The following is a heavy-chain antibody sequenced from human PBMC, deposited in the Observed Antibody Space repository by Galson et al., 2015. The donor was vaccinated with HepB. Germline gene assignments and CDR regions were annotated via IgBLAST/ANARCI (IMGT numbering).Heavy chain of an antibody. D-gene: IGHD3-16*01. CDR1: GGTFSSYA. CDR2: IIPIFGTA. CDR3: ARNPAYTGWFDP. J-gene: IGHJ5*02. Sequence: SVKVSCKASGGTFSSYAISWVRQAPGQGLEWMGGIIPIFGTANYAQKFQGRVTITADESTSTAYMELSSLRSEDTAVYYCARNPAYTGWFDPWGQGTLVTVSS. V-gene: IGHV1-69*13.